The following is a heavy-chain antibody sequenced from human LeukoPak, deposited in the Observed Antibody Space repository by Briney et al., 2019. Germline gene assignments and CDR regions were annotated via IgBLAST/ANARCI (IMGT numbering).Heavy chain of an antibody. J-gene: IGHJ6*03. D-gene: IGHD5-18*01. V-gene: IGHV5-51*01. Sequence: GESLKISCKGSGYIFTGYWIGWVRQMPGKGLEWMGIIYPGDSDTRYSPSFQGQVTISADKSISTAYLQWSSLKASDTAMYYCARHFSAPHNTAMVKTPHYYMDVWGKGTTVTVSS. CDR3: ARHFSAPHNTAMVKTPHYYMDV. CDR2: IYPGDSDT. CDR1: GYIFTGYW.